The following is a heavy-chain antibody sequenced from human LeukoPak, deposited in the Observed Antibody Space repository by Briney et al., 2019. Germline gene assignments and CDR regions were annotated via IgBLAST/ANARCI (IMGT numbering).Heavy chain of an antibody. CDR1: GFTFDDYA. CDR2: ISRNSGSI. CDR3: AAAGTNDAFDI. Sequence: PGGSLRLSCAASGFTFDDYAMHWVRQAPGKGLEWVSGISRNSGSIGYADSVKGRFTISRDNAKNSLYLQMNSLRAEDMALYYCAAAGTNDAFDIWGQGTMVTVSS. D-gene: IGHD1-7*01. V-gene: IGHV3-9*03. J-gene: IGHJ3*02.